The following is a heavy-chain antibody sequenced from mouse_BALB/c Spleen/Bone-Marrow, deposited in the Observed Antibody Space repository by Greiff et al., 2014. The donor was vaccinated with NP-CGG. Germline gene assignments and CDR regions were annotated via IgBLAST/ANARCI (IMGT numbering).Heavy chain of an antibody. CDR2: ISYSGST. CDR3: ASQDVYYYAMDY. Sequence: QLQQSGPGLVKPSQSLSLTCTVTGYSITSDYAWNWIRQFPGNKLEWMGYISYSGSTSYNPSLKSRISITRDTSKNQFFLQLNSVTTEDTATYYCASQDVYYYAMDYWGQGTSVTVSS. V-gene: IGHV3-2*02. D-gene: IGHD3-2*02. CDR1: GYSITSDYA. J-gene: IGHJ4*01.